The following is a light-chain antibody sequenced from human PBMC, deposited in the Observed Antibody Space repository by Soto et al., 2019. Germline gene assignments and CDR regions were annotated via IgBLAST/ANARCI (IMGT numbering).Light chain of an antibody. CDR1: QSVSSY. Sequence: EIVLTQSPATLSLSPGEGATLSCRASQSVSSYLAWYQQKPGQAPRLRIYDASNRATGIPARFSGSGSGTDVTITSSSLEPEDFAVYYCQQRSNWPPRYTFGQGTKLEIK. CDR2: DAS. V-gene: IGKV3-11*01. CDR3: QQRSNWPPRYT. J-gene: IGKJ2*01.